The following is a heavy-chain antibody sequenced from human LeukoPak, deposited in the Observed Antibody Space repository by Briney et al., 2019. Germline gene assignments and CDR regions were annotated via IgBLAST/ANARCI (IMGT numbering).Heavy chain of an antibody. CDR3: ASNIVGAMGPVDY. Sequence: QPGGSLRLSCAASGFTFSSYWMHWVRQAPGKGLVWVSRINSDGSSTSYADSVKGRFTISRDNAKNTLYPQMNSLRAEDTAVYYCASNIVGAMGPVDYWGQGTLVTVSS. D-gene: IGHD1-26*01. J-gene: IGHJ4*02. V-gene: IGHV3-74*01. CDR1: GFTFSSYW. CDR2: INSDGSST.